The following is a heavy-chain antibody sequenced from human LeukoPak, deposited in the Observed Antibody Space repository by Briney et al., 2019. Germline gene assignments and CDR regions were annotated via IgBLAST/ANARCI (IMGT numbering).Heavy chain of an antibody. V-gene: IGHV1-2*06. CDR2: INPNSGGT. CDR3: ARVLGGGFIDY. Sequence: GASVKVSCKASEYTFTGYYMHWVRQAPGQGLEWMGRINPNSGGTNYAQKFQGRVTMTRDTSISTVYMELSRLRSDDTAVLYCARVLGGGFIDYWGQGTLVTVSS. D-gene: IGHD5-24*01. J-gene: IGHJ4*02. CDR1: EYTFTGYY.